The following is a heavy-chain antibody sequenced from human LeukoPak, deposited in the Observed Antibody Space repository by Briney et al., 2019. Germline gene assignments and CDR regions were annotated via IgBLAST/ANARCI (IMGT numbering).Heavy chain of an antibody. D-gene: IGHD6-19*01. CDR1: GGSISSGGYY. J-gene: IGHJ4*02. CDR2: IYCSGST. CDR3: ARGIAVAEGY. Sequence: SETLSLTCTVSGGSISSGGYYWSWIRQHPGKGLEWIGYIYCSGSTYYNPSLKSRVTISVDTSKNQFSLKLSSVTAADTAVYYCARGIAVAEGYWGQGTLVTVSS. V-gene: IGHV4-31*03.